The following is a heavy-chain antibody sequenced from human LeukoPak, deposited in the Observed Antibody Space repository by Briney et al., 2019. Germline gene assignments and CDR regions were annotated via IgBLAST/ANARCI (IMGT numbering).Heavy chain of an antibody. CDR3: ARDYYDFWSGPASPDAFDI. CDR1: GFTFSSYS. V-gene: IGHV3-48*04. J-gene: IGHJ3*02. Sequence: PGGSLRLSCAASGFTFSSYSMNWVRQAPGKGLEWVSYISSSSSTIYYADSVKGRFTISRDNAKNSLYLQMNSLRAEDTAVYYCARDYYDFWSGPASPDAFDIWGQGTMVTVSS. D-gene: IGHD3-3*01. CDR2: ISSSSSTI.